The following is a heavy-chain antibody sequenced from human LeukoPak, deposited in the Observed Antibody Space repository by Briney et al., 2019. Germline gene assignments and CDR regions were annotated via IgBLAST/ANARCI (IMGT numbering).Heavy chain of an antibody. V-gene: IGHV4-59*01. J-gene: IGHJ5*02. D-gene: IGHD3-10*01. CDR3: ARGGSWFDP. CDR2: IYYSGST. CDR1: GGSISNFY. Sequence: KPSETLSLTCTVSGGSISNFYWSWIRQPPGKGLEWIGYIYYSGSTNYNPSLKSRVTISVDTSKNQFSLKLTSVTAADTAVYYCARGGSWFDPWGQGTLVTVSS.